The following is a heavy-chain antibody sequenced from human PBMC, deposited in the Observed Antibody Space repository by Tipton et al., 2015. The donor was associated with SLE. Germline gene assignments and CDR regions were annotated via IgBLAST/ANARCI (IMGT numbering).Heavy chain of an antibody. J-gene: IGHJ3*02. CDR2: INVYNGNT. CDR1: GYTFTTYG. CDR3: AGTRRWLQLNLI. Sequence: QLVQSGAEVKKPGASVKVSCKASGYTFTTYGISWVRQAPGQGLEWMGWINVYNGNTNYAQKLQGRVTLTTDTSTSTAYLEMSSLRSEDTAVYFCAGTRRWLQLNLIWGQGTMVTVSS. D-gene: IGHD5-24*01. V-gene: IGHV1-18*01.